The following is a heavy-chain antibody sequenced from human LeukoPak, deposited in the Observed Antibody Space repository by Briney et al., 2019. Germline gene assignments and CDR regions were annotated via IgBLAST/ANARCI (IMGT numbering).Heavy chain of an antibody. CDR2: VYYTGST. CDR1: AGSISSYY. Sequence: SETLSLTCTVSAGSISSYYCCCVRQPPGKGLEWIGLVYYTGSTNCSPSLKSRVTISVDTSKNQFSLKLRSVTAADTAVYYCARISSSNWYNERGAFDVWGQGTMVTVSS. CDR3: ARISSSNWYNERGAFDV. D-gene: IGHD6-13*01. J-gene: IGHJ3*01. V-gene: IGHV4-59*01.